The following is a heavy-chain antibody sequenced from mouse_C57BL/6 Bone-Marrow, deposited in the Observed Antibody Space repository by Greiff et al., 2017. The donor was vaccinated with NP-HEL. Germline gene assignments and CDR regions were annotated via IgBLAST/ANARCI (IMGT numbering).Heavy chain of an antibody. J-gene: IGHJ4*01. D-gene: IGHD1-1*01. CDR3: ARSEFITTVVDAMDY. CDR2: IDPSDSYT. V-gene: IGHV1-50*01. Sequence: QVQLQQPGAELVKPGASVTLSCKASGYTFTSYWMQWVKQRPGQGLEWIGEIDPSDSYTNYNQKFKGKATLTVDTSSSTAYMQLSSLTSEDSAVYYFARSEFITTVVDAMDYWGQGTSVTVSS. CDR1: GYTFTSYW.